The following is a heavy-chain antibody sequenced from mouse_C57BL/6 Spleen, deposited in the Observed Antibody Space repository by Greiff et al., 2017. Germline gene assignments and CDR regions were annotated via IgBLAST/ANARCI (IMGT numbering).Heavy chain of an antibody. J-gene: IGHJ2*01. D-gene: IGHD4-1*01. CDR3: ARPGWEDYFDY. V-gene: IGHV5-17*01. CDR2: ISSGSSTI. Sequence: EVMLVESGGGLVKPGGSLTLSCAASGFTFSDYGMHWVRQAPERGLEWVAYISSGSSTIYYADTVKGRFTISRDNAKNTLFLQMTSLRSEDTAMYYCARPGWEDYFDYWGQGTTLTVSS. CDR1: GFTFSDYG.